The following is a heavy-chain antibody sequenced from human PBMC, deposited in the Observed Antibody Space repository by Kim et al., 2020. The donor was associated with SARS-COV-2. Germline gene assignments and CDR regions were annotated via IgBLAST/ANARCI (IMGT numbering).Heavy chain of an antibody. CDR1: GYTFTSYY. CDR2: INPSGGST. J-gene: IGHJ4*02. Sequence: ASVKVSCKASGYTFTSYYMHWVRQAPGQGLEWMGIINPSGGSTSYAQKFQGRVTMTRDTSTSTVYMELSSLRSEDTAVYYCAREGGGSYALHYFDYWGQGTLVTVSS. CDR3: AREGGGSYALHYFDY. D-gene: IGHD1-26*01. V-gene: IGHV1-46*01.